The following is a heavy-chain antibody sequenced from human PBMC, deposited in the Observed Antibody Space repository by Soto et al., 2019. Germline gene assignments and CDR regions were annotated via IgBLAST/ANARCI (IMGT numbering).Heavy chain of an antibody. Sequence: SQTLSLTCAISGDSVSSNGAAWSWVRQSPSRGLEWLGRTYYKSKWNNGYALSVKSRITINPDTSKNQFSLHLHSVTPEDTAVYYCTGITWFRGMDVWGQGTPVTVSS. CDR3: TGITWFRGMDV. D-gene: IGHD3-10*01. CDR1: GDSVSSNGAA. CDR2: TYYKSKWNN. J-gene: IGHJ6*02. V-gene: IGHV6-1*01.